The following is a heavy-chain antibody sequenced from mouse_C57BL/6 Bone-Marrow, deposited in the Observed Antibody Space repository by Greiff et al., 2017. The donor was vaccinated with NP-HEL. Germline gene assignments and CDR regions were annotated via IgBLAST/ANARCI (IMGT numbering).Heavy chain of an antibody. J-gene: IGHJ2*01. V-gene: IGHV1-52*01. Sequence: VKLQQPGAELVRPGSSVKLSCKASGYTFTSYWMHWVKQRPIQGLEWIGNIDPSDSETHYNQKFKDKATLTVDKSSSTAYMQLSSLTSEDSAVYYCARGWLLGVDYWGQGTTLTVSS. D-gene: IGHD2-3*01. CDR3: ARGWLLGVDY. CDR2: IDPSDSET. CDR1: GYTFTSYW.